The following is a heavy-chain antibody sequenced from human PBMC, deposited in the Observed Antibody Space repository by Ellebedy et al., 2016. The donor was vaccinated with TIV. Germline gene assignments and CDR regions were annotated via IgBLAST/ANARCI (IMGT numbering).Heavy chain of an antibody. J-gene: IGHJ6*02. CDR3: GSSSRGYSGVYMDV. V-gene: IGHV3-74*01. Sequence: PGGSLRLSCAASGFTVSSNYMSWVRQAPGKGLVWVSRIKSDGSSTNYADSVKGRFTISSDNAKNTLYLQMNSLRVEDTAVYYCGSSSRGYSGVYMDVWGQGTTVTVSS. CDR2: IKSDGSST. D-gene: IGHD5-12*01. CDR1: GFTVSSNY.